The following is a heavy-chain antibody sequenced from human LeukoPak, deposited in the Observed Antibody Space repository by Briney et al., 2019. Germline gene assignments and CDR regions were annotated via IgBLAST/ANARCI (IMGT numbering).Heavy chain of an antibody. V-gene: IGHV3-7*03. CDR1: GFTLSGYW. CDR2: IKEDGSRK. J-gene: IGHJ5*02. Sequence: PGGSLRLSCAASGFTLSGYWMTWVRQAPGKGLEWVANIKEDGSRKHDVDSVKGRFTISRDNAKNSLYLQMNSLRAEDTALYYCAKDTEMATITGWFDPWGQGTLVTVSS. D-gene: IGHD5-24*01. CDR3: AKDTEMATITGWFDP.